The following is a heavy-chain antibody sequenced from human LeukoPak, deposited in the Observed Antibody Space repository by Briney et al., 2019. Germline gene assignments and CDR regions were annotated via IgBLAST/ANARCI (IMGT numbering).Heavy chain of an antibody. Sequence: AGGSLRLSCAASGFTFSSYAMHWVRQAPGKGLEWVAVISYDGSNKYYADSVKGRFTISRDNSKNTLYLQMNGLRAEDTAVYYCARDRGGSYGVDYWGQGTLVTVSS. J-gene: IGHJ4*02. CDR3: ARDRGGSYGVDY. V-gene: IGHV3-30*04. CDR2: ISYDGSNK. CDR1: GFTFSSYA. D-gene: IGHD1-26*01.